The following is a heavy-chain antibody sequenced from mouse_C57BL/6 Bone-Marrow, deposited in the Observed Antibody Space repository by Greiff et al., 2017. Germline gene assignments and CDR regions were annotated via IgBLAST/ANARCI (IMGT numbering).Heavy chain of an antibody. CDR3: ARGRWLLRDYFDY. CDR1: GFTFSSYA. CDR2: TSDGGSYT. J-gene: IGHJ2*01. D-gene: IGHD2-3*01. Sequence: DVKLVESGGGLVKPGGSLKLSCAASGFTFSSYAMSWVRQTPEKRLEWVATTSDGGSYTYYPDNVKGRFTISRDNAKNNLYLQMSHLKSEDTAMYYCARGRWLLRDYFDYWGQGTTLTVSS. V-gene: IGHV5-4*03.